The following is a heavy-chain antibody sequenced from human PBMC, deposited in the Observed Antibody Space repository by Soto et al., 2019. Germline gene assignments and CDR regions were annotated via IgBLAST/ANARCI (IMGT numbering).Heavy chain of an antibody. Sequence: GGSLRLSCAASGFTFSSYGMHWVRQAPGKGLEWVAVIWYDGSNKYYADSVKGRFTISRDNSKNTLYLQMNSLRAEDTAVYYCARGGGSYGSGLYGMDVWGQGTTVTVSS. D-gene: IGHD3-10*01. V-gene: IGHV3-33*01. CDR2: IWYDGSNK. CDR3: ARGGGSYGSGLYGMDV. CDR1: GFTFSSYG. J-gene: IGHJ6*02.